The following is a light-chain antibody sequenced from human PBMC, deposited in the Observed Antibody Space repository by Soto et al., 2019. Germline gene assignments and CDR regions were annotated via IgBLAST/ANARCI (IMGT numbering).Light chain of an antibody. CDR3: QQRSDWPVT. V-gene: IGKV3-11*01. CDR1: QSVRSY. Sequence: EIVFTQSPATLSLSPGERATLSCRASQSVRSYLAWYQQKPGQAPRLLIYDASSRATGIPARFSGSGSGTDFSLTISSLEPEDFAIYYCQQRSDWPVTFGQGTKV. CDR2: DAS. J-gene: IGKJ1*01.